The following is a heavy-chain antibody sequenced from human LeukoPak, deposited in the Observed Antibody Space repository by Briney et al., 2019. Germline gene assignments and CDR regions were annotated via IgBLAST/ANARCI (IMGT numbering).Heavy chain of an antibody. D-gene: IGHD3-10*01. CDR1: GGSISSGGYS. CDR2: IYHSGST. J-gene: IGHJ3*02. CDR3: ARGGGDYYGSGNAFDI. Sequence: PSETLSLTCAVSGGSISSGGYSWSWIRQPPGKGLEWIGYIYHSGSTYYNPSLKSRVTISVDRSKNQFSLKLSSVTAADTAVYYCARGGGDYYGSGNAFDIWGQGTMVTVSS. V-gene: IGHV4-30-2*01.